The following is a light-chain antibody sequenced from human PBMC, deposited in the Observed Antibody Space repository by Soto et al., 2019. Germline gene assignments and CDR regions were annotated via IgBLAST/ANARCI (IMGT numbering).Light chain of an antibody. CDR3: QSYDRSLSGSV. J-gene: IGLJ3*02. CDR1: NSNIGTGYGAGYD. Sequence: QLVLTQPPSVSGAPGQRVTISCTGSNSNIGTGYGAGYDVHWYQQLPGTAPKLLIYDNSNRPSGVPDRFSGSKSGTSASLAITGLQAEDEADYYCQSYDRSLSGSVFGGGTKLTVL. CDR2: DNS. V-gene: IGLV1-40*01.